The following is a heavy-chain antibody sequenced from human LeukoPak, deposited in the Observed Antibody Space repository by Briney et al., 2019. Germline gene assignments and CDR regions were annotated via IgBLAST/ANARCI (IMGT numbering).Heavy chain of an antibody. CDR3: ARADGYTDLSWFDP. D-gene: IGHD5-24*01. CDR1: GYTFTSYG. J-gene: IGHJ5*02. CDR2: ISAYNGNT. Sequence: ASVKVSCKASGYTFTSYGISWVRQAPGQGLEWMGWISAYNGNTSYAQKLQGRVTMTTDTSTSTAYMELRSLRSDDTAVYYCARADGYTDLSWFDPWGQGTLVTVSS. V-gene: IGHV1-18*01.